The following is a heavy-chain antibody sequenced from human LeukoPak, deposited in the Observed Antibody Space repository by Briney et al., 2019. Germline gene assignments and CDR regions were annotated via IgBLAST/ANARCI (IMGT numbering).Heavy chain of an antibody. J-gene: IGHJ4*02. CDR3: ARNQAHYGDYVGGPFDY. CDR2: IYYSGST. Sequence: SQTLSLTCTVSGGSISSGDYYWSWIRQPPGKGLEWIGYIYYSGSTYYNPSLKSRVTISVDTSKNQFSLKLSSVTAADTAVYYCARNQAHYGDYVGGPFDYWGQGTLVTVSS. D-gene: IGHD4-17*01. V-gene: IGHV4-30-4*01. CDR1: GGSISSGDYY.